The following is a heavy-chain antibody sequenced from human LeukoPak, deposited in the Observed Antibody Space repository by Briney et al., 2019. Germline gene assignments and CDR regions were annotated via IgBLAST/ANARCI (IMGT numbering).Heavy chain of an antibody. CDR3: AKLMGATIGGE. Sequence: GESLQISCKGSGYRFSSYWISWVRQLPGKGLEWMGRIDPSDSYTNYNPSFQGHVTISVDKSINTAYLQWSSLKASDTALYYCAKLMGATIGGEWGQGTLVTVSS. D-gene: IGHD3-16*01. V-gene: IGHV5-10-1*01. CDR1: GYRFSSYW. J-gene: IGHJ1*01. CDR2: IDPSDSYT.